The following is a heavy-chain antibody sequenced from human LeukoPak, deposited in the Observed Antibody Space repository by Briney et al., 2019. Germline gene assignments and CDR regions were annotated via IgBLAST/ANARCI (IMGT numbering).Heavy chain of an antibody. CDR1: VLPFSSYA. CDR3: AKYVAGEWELRNAFDI. V-gene: IGHV3-23*01. D-gene: IGHD1-26*01. Sequence: GGALILSCAASVLPFSSYAMSWVRQARGRGVEWVSAIGGSGGSTYNADSVKGRFTISRDNSKNTLYLQMNSLRAEDTAVYYCAKYVAGEWELRNAFDIWGQGTMVTVSS. J-gene: IGHJ3*02. CDR2: IGGSGGST.